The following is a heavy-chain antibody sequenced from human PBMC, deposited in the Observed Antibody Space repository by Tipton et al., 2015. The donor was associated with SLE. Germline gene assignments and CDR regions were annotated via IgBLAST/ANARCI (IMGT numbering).Heavy chain of an antibody. D-gene: IGHD3-16*01. CDR3: AKDLENWGRWGMDV. CDR1: GGSFSDYS. CDR2: INHSGST. J-gene: IGHJ6*02. V-gene: IGHV4-34*01. Sequence: TLSLTCVVYGGSFSDYSWSWIRQSPGKGLEWIGEINHSGSTNYNPSLKSRVTISVDTSKIQFSLKLSSVTAADTAVYYCAKDLENWGRWGMDVWGQGTTVTVSS.